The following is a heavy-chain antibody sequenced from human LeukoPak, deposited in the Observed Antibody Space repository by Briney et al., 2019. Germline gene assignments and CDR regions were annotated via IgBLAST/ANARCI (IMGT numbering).Heavy chain of an antibody. CDR3: ARVAAEVVGVPGAIGFGWLRRDYYYMDV. J-gene: IGHJ6*03. V-gene: IGHV1-46*01. CDR1: GYTFTSYY. CDR2: INPSGGST. D-gene: IGHD2-2*02. Sequence: GASVKVSCKASGYTFTSYYMHWVRQAPGEGLEWMGIINPSGGSTSYAQKFQGRVTMTRDMSTSTVYMELSSLRSEATAVYYCARVAAEVVGVPGAIGFGWLRRDYYYMDVWGKGTTVTVSS.